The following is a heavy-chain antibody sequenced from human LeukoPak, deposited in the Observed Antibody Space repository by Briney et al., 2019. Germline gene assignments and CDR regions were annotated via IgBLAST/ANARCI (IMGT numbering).Heavy chain of an antibody. J-gene: IGHJ4*02. Sequence: SETLSLTCTVSGYSISSGYYWGWIRQPPGKGLEWIGYIYYSGSTYYNPSLKSRVTISVDTSKNQFSLKLSSVTAADTAVYYCARGTAAARTYYFDYWGQGTLVTVSS. CDR3: ARGTAAARTYYFDY. V-gene: IGHV4-38-2*02. D-gene: IGHD6-13*01. CDR2: IYYSGST. CDR1: GYSISSGYY.